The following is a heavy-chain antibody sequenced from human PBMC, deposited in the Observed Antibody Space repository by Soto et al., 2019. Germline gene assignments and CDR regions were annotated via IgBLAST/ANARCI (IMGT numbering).Heavy chain of an antibody. J-gene: IGHJ4*01. Sequence: ASVKVSCKASGYTFTSYYMHWVRQAPGQGLEWMGIINPSGGSTSYAQKFQGRVTMTRDTSTSTAYMELSSLRSEDTAVYYCAADQGPNYYDSSVYFEGWGHGTLVTVSS. CDR1: GYTFTSYY. CDR2: INPSGGST. V-gene: IGHV1-46*01. CDR3: AADQGPNYYDSSVYFEG. D-gene: IGHD3-22*01.